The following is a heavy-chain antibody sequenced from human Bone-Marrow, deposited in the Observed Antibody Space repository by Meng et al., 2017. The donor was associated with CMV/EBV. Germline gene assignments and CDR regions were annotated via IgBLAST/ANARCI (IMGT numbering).Heavy chain of an antibody. J-gene: IGHJ3*02. Sequence: SVKVSCKASGGTFSSYAISWVRQAPGQGLEWMGGIIPILGIANYAQKFQGRVTITADKSTSTAYMELISLRSEDTAVYYCASPPSNHAFDIWGQGTRVTVSS. CDR2: IIPILGIA. D-gene: IGHD1-14*01. V-gene: IGHV1-69*10. CDR1: GGTFSSYA. CDR3: ASPPSNHAFDI.